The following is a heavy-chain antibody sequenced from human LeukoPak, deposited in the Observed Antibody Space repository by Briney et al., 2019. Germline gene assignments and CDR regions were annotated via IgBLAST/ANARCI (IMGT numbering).Heavy chain of an antibody. Sequence: GGSLRLSCAASGFTFSSYWMHWVRQAPGKGLVWVSRINSDGSNTTYADSVAGRSTISRDNAKNTLYLQMNSLKDEDTAVYFCARVAAPDDFWSCYFGREDYQYYYDMDVWGQGTTVTVSS. D-gene: IGHD3-3*01. CDR3: ARVAAPDDFWSCYFGREDYQYYYDMDV. V-gene: IGHV3-74*01. CDR1: GFTFSSYW. CDR2: INSDGSNT. J-gene: IGHJ6*02.